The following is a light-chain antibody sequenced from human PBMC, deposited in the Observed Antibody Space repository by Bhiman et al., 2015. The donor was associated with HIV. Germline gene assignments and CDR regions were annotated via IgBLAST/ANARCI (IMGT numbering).Light chain of an antibody. CDR3: QAWDSSTGV. CDR2: KDS. J-gene: IGLJ1*01. CDR1: ALPKQY. Sequence: SYELTQPPSVSVSPGQTARITCSGDALPKQYAYWYQQKPGQAPVLLIYKDSERPSGIPERFSGSTSGTTVTLTISGVQAEDEADYYCQAWDSSTGVFGPGTRVTVL. V-gene: IGLV3-25*03.